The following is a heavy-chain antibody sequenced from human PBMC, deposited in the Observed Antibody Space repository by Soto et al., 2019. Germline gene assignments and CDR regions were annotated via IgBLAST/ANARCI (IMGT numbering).Heavy chain of an antibody. D-gene: IGHD2-15*01. CDR3: ASVETQRYYYGMDV. CDR1: GGTFLSYA. CDR2: IIPIFGTA. V-gene: IGHV1-69*13. J-gene: IGHJ6*02. Sequence: SVKVSCKASGGTFLSYAISWVRQAPGQGLEWMGGIIPIFGTADYAQKFQGRVTITADESTSTAYMELSSLRSEDTAVYYCASVETQRYYYGMDVWGQGTTVTVSS.